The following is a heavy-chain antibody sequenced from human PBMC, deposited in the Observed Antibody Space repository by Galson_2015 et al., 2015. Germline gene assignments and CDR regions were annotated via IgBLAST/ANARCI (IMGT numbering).Heavy chain of an antibody. V-gene: IGHV1-18*01. Sequence: SVKVSCKAYGYTFTSYGITWVRQAPGQGLEWMGWVSPYSGNTNYAQKLQGRVTMTTDTSTGTAYMDLRSLRSDDTAVYYCARWTTYDSTGYYSHWGQGTLVTVSS. CDR3: ARWTTYDSTGYYSH. CDR1: GYTFTSYG. CDR2: VSPYSGNT. J-gene: IGHJ4*02. D-gene: IGHD3-22*01.